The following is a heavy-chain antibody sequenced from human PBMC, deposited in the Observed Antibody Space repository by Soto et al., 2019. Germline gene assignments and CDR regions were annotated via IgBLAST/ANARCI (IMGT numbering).Heavy chain of an antibody. CDR1: GFTFSSYA. V-gene: IGHV3-48*02. J-gene: IGHJ5*02. D-gene: IGHD4-17*01. Sequence: PGGSLRLSCAASGFTFSSYAMSWVRQAPGKGLEWVSYISSSSSTIYYADSVKGRFTISRDNAKNSLYLQMNSLRDEDTAVYYCARDANYGDYVYPVNWFDPWGQGPLVTVSS. CDR3: ARDANYGDYVYPVNWFDP. CDR2: ISSSSSTI.